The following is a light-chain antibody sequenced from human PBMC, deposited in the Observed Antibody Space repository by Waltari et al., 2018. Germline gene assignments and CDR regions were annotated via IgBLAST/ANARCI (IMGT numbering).Light chain of an antibody. CDR1: TRDVGNYDL. CDR3: CSYAGRGTYV. Sequence: QSALTQPASVSGTPGQSITISCTGTTRDVGNYDLVSWYQQHPGKAPKLLILEVIKRPSGVSSRFSGSKSGNTASLTISGLQAEDEADYYCCSYAGRGTYVFGSGTKVTVL. V-gene: IGLV2-23*02. J-gene: IGLJ1*01. CDR2: EVI.